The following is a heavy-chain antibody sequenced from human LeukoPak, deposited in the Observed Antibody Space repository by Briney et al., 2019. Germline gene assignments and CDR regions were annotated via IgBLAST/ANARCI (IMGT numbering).Heavy chain of an antibody. CDR1: GGSMRNYY. V-gene: IGHV4-59*01. CDR3: ARGRYYYDSTGLPHFDS. J-gene: IGHJ4*02. CDR2: MFYSGST. Sequence: PSETLSLTCTVSGGSMRNYYWSWIRQPPGKGLEWIGYMFYSGSTNHNPSLKSRVTISLDTSKNQFSLKLSSVTAADTAVYYCARGRYYYDSTGLPHFDSWGQGTLVTVSS. D-gene: IGHD3-22*01.